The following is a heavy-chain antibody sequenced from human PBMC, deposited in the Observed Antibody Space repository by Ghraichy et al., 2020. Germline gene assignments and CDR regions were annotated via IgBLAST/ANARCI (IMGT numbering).Heavy chain of an antibody. V-gene: IGHV3-23*01. D-gene: IGHD3-10*01. CDR3: AKDRRGVTYFNYGMDV. Sequence: GESLRLSCAATGISFSNYAMHWVRQAPGKGLEWGSAISASGGSTYYAESVRGRFTISRDNSKNTLFLQMNSLRAEDTALFYCAKDRRGVTYFNYGMDVWGQGTTVTVSS. CDR2: ISASGGST. CDR1: GISFSNYA. J-gene: IGHJ6*02.